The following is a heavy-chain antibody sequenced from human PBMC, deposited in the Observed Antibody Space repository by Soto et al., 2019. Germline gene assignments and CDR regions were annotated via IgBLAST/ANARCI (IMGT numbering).Heavy chain of an antibody. CDR2: IYSGGNT. D-gene: IGHD5-18*01. CDR3: ARASTWIPYYHYGMDV. V-gene: IGHV3-53*01. CDR1: GFSVSSNY. J-gene: IGHJ6*02. Sequence: EVQLVESGGGLIQPGGSLRLSCAASGFSVSSNYMCWVRQAPGKGLEWVSVIYSGGNTHYADSVKGRFTISRDNSKNTLYLQMNSRRAEDTAVYYCARASTWIPYYHYGMDVWGQGTTVTVSS.